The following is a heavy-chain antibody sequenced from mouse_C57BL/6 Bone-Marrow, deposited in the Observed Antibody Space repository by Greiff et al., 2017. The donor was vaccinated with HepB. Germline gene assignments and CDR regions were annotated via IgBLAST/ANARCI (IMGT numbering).Heavy chain of an antibody. J-gene: IGHJ2*01. D-gene: IGHD1-1*01. Sequence: VQLQQSGAELVRPGASVKLSCTASGFNIKDDYMHWVKQRPEQGLEWIGWIDPENGDTEYASKFQGKATITADTSSNTAYLQLSSLTSEDTAVYYCTTSGYYGSSHYYFDYWGQGTTLTVSS. CDR2: IDPENGDT. CDR1: GFNIKDDY. V-gene: IGHV14-4*01. CDR3: TTSGYYGSSHYYFDY.